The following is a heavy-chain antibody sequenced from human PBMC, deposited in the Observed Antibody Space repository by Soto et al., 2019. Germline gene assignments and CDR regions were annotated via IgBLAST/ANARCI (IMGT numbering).Heavy chain of an antibody. CDR3: AREFPPPGIAVAGTGFDY. J-gene: IGHJ4*02. CDR2: IWYDGSNK. V-gene: IGHV3-33*01. CDR1: GFTFSSYG. Sequence: PGGSLRLSCAASGFTFSSYGMHWVRQAPGKGLEWVAVIWYDGSNKYYADSVKGRFTISRDNSKNTLYLQMNSLRAEDTAVYYCAREFPPPGIAVAGTGFDYWGQGTLVTVSS. D-gene: IGHD6-19*01.